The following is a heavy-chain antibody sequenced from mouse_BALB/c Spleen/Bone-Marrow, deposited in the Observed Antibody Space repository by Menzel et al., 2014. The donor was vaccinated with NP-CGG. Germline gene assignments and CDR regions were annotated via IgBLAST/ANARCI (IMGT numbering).Heavy chain of an antibody. V-gene: IGHV1S81*02. D-gene: IGHD4-1*01. J-gene: IGHJ2*01. CDR2: INPSNGGT. Sequence: QVQLKESGAELVKPGASVKLSCKASGYTFTSYYRYWVKQRPGQSLEWIGEINPSNGGTNFNEKFKSRATLTVDKSSSTAYMQLSSLTSEDSAVYYCTRGRTWDFDYWGQGTTLTVSS. CDR3: TRGRTWDFDY. CDR1: GYTFTSYY.